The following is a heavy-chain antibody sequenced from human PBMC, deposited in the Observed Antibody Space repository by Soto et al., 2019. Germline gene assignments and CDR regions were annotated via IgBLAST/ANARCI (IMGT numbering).Heavy chain of an antibody. CDR3: ARDSGGSSDY. J-gene: IGHJ4*02. Sequence: EVKLVESGGGLVQPGGSLRLSCAASGFSFSDYYMDWVRQVPGKGLEWVGRSRNKANSYNPEYAPSVKDRFSISRDNSKDSMYLQMNSLKTEDTAVYYCARDSGGSSDYWGQGALVTGSS. V-gene: IGHV3-72*01. CDR2: SRNKANSYNP. CDR1: GFSFSDYY. D-gene: IGHD3-16*01.